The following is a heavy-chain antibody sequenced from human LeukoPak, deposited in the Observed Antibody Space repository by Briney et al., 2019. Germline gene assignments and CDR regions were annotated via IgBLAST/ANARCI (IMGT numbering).Heavy chain of an antibody. CDR2: ISAYNGNT. J-gene: IGHJ4*02. V-gene: IGHV1-18*01. CDR3: ARGSGSGSYFRRDY. CDR1: GYTFTING. D-gene: IGHD3-10*01. Sequence: GASVTVSCTASGYTFTINGISWVRQAPGQGLEWMGWISAYNGNTNYAQKLQGRVTMTTDTSTSTAYMELRGLRSDDTAVYYCARGSGSGSYFRRDYWGQGTLVTVSS.